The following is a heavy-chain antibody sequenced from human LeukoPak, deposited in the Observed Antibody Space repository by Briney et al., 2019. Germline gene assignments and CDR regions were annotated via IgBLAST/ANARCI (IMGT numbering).Heavy chain of an antibody. CDR1: GFTFSGYS. Sequence: SGGSLRLSCAASGFTFSGYSMSWVRQAPGKGLEWVADIKQDGSEKYYVDSVKGRFTISSDNAKNSLYLQMNSLRAEDTAIYYCVRRRIPTSQGPNWFDPWGQGTLVTVSS. D-gene: IGHD4-11*01. V-gene: IGHV3-7*05. CDR3: VRRRIPTSQGPNWFDP. J-gene: IGHJ5*02. CDR2: IKQDGSEK.